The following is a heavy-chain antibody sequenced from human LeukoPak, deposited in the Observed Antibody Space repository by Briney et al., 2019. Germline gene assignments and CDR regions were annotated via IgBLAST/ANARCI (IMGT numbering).Heavy chain of an antibody. J-gene: IGHJ4*02. CDR3: ARRTIGHFDY. D-gene: IGHD3-3*01. CDR2: IYPGDSDT. CDR1: GYTVTSYW. Sequence: GEPLHISCEGSGYTVTSYWIGWVRQMPGKRPGWMGIIYPGDSDTRYSPSFQAQVTISADKSISTAYLQWSSLKASDTAMYYCARRTIGHFDYWGQGTLVTVSS. V-gene: IGHV5-51*01.